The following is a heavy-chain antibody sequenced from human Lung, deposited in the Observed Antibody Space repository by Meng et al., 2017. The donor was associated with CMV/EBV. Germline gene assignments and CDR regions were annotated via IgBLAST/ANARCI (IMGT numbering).Heavy chain of an antibody. CDR2: IYHSGST. Sequence: VQLQESGPGLVRPSGTLPLTCAGSGGSISSSNWWSWVRQPPGKGLEWIGEIYHSGSTNYNPSLKSRVTISVDKSKNQFSLKLSSVTAADTAVYYCASFPPPGKQWLVTDYWGQGTLVTVSS. CDR3: ASFPPPGKQWLVTDY. CDR1: GGSISSSNW. J-gene: IGHJ4*02. V-gene: IGHV4-4*02. D-gene: IGHD6-19*01.